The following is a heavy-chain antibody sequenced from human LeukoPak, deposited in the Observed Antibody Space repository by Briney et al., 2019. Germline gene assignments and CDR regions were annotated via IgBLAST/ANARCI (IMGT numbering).Heavy chain of an antibody. CDR1: GGTFSSYA. V-gene: IGHV1-69*13. Sequence: GASVKVSCKASGGTFSSYAISWVRQAPGQGLEWMGGIIPIFGTANYAQKFQGRVTITADESTSTAYMELSSLRSEDTAVYYCARDMEPTLPNYYYYMDVWGKGTTVTVSS. J-gene: IGHJ6*03. D-gene: IGHD1-1*01. CDR3: ARDMEPTLPNYYYYMDV. CDR2: IIPIFGTA.